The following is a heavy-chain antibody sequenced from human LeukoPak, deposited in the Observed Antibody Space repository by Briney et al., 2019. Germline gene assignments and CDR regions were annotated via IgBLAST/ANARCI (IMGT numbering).Heavy chain of an antibody. Sequence: PGGSLRLSCAASGFIFDDHGMHWVRQAPGKGLERVAVISYDGSNKYYADSVKGRFAISRDNSKNTLYLQMNSLRAEDTAVYYCARDKGVFGVVTSYYFDYWDQGTLVTVSS. V-gene: IGHV3-30*03. CDR3: ARDKGVFGVVTSYYFDY. CDR2: ISYDGSNK. D-gene: IGHD3-3*01. J-gene: IGHJ4*02. CDR1: GFIFDDHG.